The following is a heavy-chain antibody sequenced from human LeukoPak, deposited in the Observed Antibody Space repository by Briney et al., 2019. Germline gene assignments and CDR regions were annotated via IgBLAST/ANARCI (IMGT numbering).Heavy chain of an antibody. D-gene: IGHD6-19*01. Sequence: PGGSLRLSCAASGFTFSSYAMSWVRQAPGKGLEWVSAISGSGGSTYYADSVKGRFTISRDNSKNTLYLQMNSLRAEDTAVYYCAKMLAAVGWLVRDEKEFDYWGQGTLVTVSS. CDR2: ISGSGGST. CDR1: GFTFSSYA. V-gene: IGHV3-23*01. J-gene: IGHJ4*02. CDR3: AKMLAAVGWLVRDEKEFDY.